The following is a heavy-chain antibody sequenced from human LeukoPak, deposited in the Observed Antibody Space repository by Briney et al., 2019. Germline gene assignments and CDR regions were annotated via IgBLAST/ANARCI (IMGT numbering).Heavy chain of an antibody. CDR3: AKGGDYGDYVAFDY. Sequence: GGSLRLSCAASGFTFSSYSMNWVRQAPGKGLEWVSAISGSGGSTYYADSVKGRFTISRDNSKNTLYLQMNSLRAEDTAVYYCAKGGDYGDYVAFDYWGQGTLVTVSS. J-gene: IGHJ4*02. D-gene: IGHD4-17*01. CDR2: ISGSGGST. V-gene: IGHV3-23*01. CDR1: GFTFSSYS.